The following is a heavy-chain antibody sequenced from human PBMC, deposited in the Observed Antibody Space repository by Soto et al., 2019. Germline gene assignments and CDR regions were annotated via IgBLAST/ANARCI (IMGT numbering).Heavy chain of an antibody. CDR1: GYTFTSYY. Sequence: QVQLGQSGAEVKKPGASVKLSCKASGYTFTSYYMHWVRQAPGQGLEWMGIMSPSAGSTSYAQKFQGRVTMTRDTSTTTVYMEMSSLISEDTAVYYCARAGGYSQGYFDLWGRGTLFTVSS. J-gene: IGHJ2*01. D-gene: IGHD5-18*01. CDR2: MSPSAGST. CDR3: ARAGGYSQGYFDL. V-gene: IGHV1-46*01.